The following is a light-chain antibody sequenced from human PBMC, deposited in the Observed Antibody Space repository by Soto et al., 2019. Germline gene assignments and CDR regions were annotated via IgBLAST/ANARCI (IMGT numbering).Light chain of an antibody. V-gene: IGKV3-15*01. J-gene: IGKJ5*01. CDR3: QQYDNWPPIT. Sequence: EVVMTQSPATLSVSPGERATLSCRASQSVSSNLAWYQQKHGQAPRLLIYGASTRATGIPARFSGSGSGTDFTLTISSLQSEDFAVYYCQQYDNWPPITFGQGTRLEIK. CDR1: QSVSSN. CDR2: GAS.